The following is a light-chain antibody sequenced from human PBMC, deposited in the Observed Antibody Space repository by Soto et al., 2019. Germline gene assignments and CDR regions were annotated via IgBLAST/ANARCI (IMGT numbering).Light chain of an antibody. Sequence: QSALTQPRSVSGSPGHSVTISCTGTSSDVGDYSYVSWYQQLPGKAPKLMIYDVNKRPSGVPDRFSGYRSGNTASLTISGLQAEDEADCYCCSYAGIYVVFGGGTK. CDR1: SSDVGDYSY. V-gene: IGLV2-11*01. CDR2: DVN. J-gene: IGLJ3*02. CDR3: CSYAGIYVV.